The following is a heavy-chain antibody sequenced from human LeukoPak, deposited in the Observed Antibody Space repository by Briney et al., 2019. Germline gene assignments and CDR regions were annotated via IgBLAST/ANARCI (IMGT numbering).Heavy chain of an antibody. J-gene: IGHJ4*02. Sequence: GASVKVSCKASGYTFTSYYMHWVRQAPGQGLEWMGIINPSGGRTNYAQKLQGRVTMTRDTSTSTVYVELSSLRSEDTAVYYCARDAWGWDNSDYYHPVNYFDYWGQGTLVTVSS. CDR3: ARDAWGWDNSDYYHPVNYFDY. CDR1: GYTFTSYY. D-gene: IGHD3-22*01. V-gene: IGHV1-46*04. CDR2: INPSGGRT.